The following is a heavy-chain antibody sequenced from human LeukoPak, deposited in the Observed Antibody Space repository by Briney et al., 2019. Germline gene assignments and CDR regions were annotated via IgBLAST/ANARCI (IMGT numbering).Heavy chain of an antibody. Sequence: SETLSLTCTVSGGSISSSSYYWGWIRQPPGKGLEWIGSIYYSGSTYYNPSLKSRVTISVDTSKDQFSLKLSSVTAADTAVYYCARAGSGSYYNVAAAWMDVWGKGTTVTVSS. CDR1: GGSISSSSYY. CDR2: IYYSGST. D-gene: IGHD3-10*01. V-gene: IGHV4-39*07. J-gene: IGHJ6*04. CDR3: ARAGSGSYYNVAAAWMDV.